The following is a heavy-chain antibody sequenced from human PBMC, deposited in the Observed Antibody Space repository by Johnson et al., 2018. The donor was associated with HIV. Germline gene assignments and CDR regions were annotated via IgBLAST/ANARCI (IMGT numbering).Heavy chain of an antibody. CDR3: ARAGYGGNTDAFDI. V-gene: IGHV3-20*04. J-gene: IGHJ3*02. D-gene: IGHD4-23*01. CDR1: GFTFDDYG. Sequence: VQLVESGGGVVQPGGSLRLSCAASGFTFDDYGMSWVRQAPGKGLEWVSGINWNGGSTGYGDSVKGRFTISRDNAKNSLYLHMNSLRVEDTALYYCARAGYGGNTDAFDIWGQGTMVTVSS. CDR2: INWNGGST.